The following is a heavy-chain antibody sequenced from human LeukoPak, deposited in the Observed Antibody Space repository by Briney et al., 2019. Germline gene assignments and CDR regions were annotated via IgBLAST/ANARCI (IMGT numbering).Heavy chain of an antibody. D-gene: IGHD6-19*01. V-gene: IGHV4-61*02. Sequence: SETLSLTCTVSGGSISSGSYYWSWIRQPAGKGLEWSGRIYTSGSTNYNPSLKSRVTISVDTSKNQFSLKLSSVTAADTAVYYCARVRVGAVAVYWGQGTLVTVSS. CDR1: GGSISSGSYY. CDR2: IYTSGST. J-gene: IGHJ4*02. CDR3: ARVRVGAVAVY.